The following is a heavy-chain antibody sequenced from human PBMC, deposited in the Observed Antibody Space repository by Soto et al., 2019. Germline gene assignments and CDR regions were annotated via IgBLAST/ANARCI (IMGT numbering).Heavy chain of an antibody. CDR2: IIANGGTT. V-gene: IGHV3-64D*06. D-gene: IGHD6-19*01. CDR3: VKDRSVSVADRHYFDY. J-gene: IGHJ4*02. Sequence: CGSRWSSCSGSGSTFRNCGMHWGRQAPGKGLEFVSAIIANGGTTYYADSVRGRFTIARDNSKNTLYLQMSSLRADDTALSYCVKDRSVSVADRHYFDYWGQETLVTVPS. CDR1: GSTFRNCG.